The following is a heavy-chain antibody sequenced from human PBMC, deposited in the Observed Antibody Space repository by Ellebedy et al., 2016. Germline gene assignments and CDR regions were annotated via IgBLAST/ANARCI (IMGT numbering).Heavy chain of an antibody. V-gene: IGHV3-11*01. J-gene: IGHJ6*03. CDR2: IRSSGSTI. CDR1: GFSFSDYY. CDR3: ARERREYYYYYYIDV. Sequence: GESLKISCADSGFSFSDYYMSWIRQAPGKGLEWISYIRSSGSTIYYADSVKGRFTISRDNTKNSLYLQMNSLRAEDTAVYYCARERREYYYYYYIDVWGKGTTVTVSS.